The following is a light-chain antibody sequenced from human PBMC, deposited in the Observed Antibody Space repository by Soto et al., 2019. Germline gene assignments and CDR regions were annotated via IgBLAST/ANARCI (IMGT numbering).Light chain of an antibody. V-gene: IGLV2-11*01. Sequence: QSALTQPRSLSGSPGQSVTISCTGAGGDVGGYNYVSWYQQHPGKAPKLMIYDVSKRPSGVPDRFSGSKSGNTASLTISGLQADDEADYYCCSYAGSYTFYVFGTGTKVTVL. CDR1: GGDVGGYNY. CDR2: DVS. CDR3: CSYAGSYTFYV. J-gene: IGLJ1*01.